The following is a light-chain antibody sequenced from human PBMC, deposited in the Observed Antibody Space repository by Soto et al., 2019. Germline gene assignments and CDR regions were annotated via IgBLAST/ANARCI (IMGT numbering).Light chain of an antibody. CDR3: QQYGSSPPIN. CDR1: QSVSSY. J-gene: IGKJ5*01. CDR2: GAS. Sequence: EIVLTQAPAALSLSPGERATLSCSSSQSVSSYFAWYQQKPGQAPRLLIYGASNRATGIPDRFSGSGSGTDFTLTIRRLEPEDFAVYYCQQYGSSPPINCGQGTRLEIK. V-gene: IGKV3-20*01.